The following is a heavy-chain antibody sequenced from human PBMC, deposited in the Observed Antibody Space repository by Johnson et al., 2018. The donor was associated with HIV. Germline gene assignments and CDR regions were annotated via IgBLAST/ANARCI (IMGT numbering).Heavy chain of an antibody. Sequence: VQLVESGGGVVRPGGSLRLYCAASGFTFDDYGMSWVRRATGKGLEWVSGINWNGGSTGYADSMKGRFTISRDNAKNSLYLQMNTLRAEDTALYYCARGAHYYDSSGYAHAFDIWGQGTMVTVSS. V-gene: IGHV3-20*04. CDR2: INWNGGST. CDR1: GFTFDDYG. CDR3: ARGAHYYDSSGYAHAFDI. D-gene: IGHD3-22*01. J-gene: IGHJ3*02.